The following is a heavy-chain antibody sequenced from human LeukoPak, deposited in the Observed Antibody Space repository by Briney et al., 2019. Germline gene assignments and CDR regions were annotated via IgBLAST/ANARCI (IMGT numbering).Heavy chain of an antibody. D-gene: IGHD6-13*01. CDR1: GGTFSSYA. CDR2: IIPILGIA. CDR3: ARDLGGIAAGSFDY. J-gene: IGHJ4*02. Sequence: ASVKVSCKASGGTFSSYAISWVRQAPGQGLEWMGRIIPILGIANYAQKFQGRVTITADKSTSTAYMELSSLRSEDTAVYYCARDLGGIAAGSFDYWGQGTLVTASS. V-gene: IGHV1-69*04.